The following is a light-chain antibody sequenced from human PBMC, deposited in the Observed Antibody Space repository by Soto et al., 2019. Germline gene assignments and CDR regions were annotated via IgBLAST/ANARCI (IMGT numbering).Light chain of an antibody. J-gene: IGKJ3*01. CDR1: QSILYSSNNRNY. CDR3: QQYYITPFT. V-gene: IGKV4-1*01. CDR2: WAS. Sequence: DFVMTQSPDSLAVSLGERATINCKSSQSILYSSNNRNYLAWYQQKPGQPPKLLIYWASTRESGVPDRFSGSGSGTDFTLTISSLQAEDVAVYYCQQYYITPFTFGPGTKVDI.